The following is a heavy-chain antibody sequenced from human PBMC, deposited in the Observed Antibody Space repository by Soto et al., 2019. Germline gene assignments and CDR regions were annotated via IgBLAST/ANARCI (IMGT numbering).Heavy chain of an antibody. CDR2: INAGNGNT. Sequence: GASVKVSCKASGYTFTSYAMHWVRQAPGQRLEWMGWINAGNGNTKYSQKFQERVTITRDMSTSTAYMELSSLRSEDTAVYYCAADLPILRYFDWSFGRYYYGMDVWGQGTTVTVSS. J-gene: IGHJ6*02. V-gene: IGHV1-3*01. CDR1: GYTFTSYA. D-gene: IGHD3-9*01. CDR3: AADLPILRYFDWSFGRYYYGMDV.